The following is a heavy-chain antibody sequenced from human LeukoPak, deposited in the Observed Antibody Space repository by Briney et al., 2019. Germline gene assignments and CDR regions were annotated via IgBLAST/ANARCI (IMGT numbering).Heavy chain of an antibody. CDR3: ARGHSSGPNWFAP. CDR2: IYNSGST. J-gene: IGHJ5*02. V-gene: IGHV4-4*07. Sequence: SETLSLTCTVSGGSISSYYWSWIRQPAGKGLEWIGRIYNSGSTNYTPSLKSRVPMSLDTSNNQFSLKLSSVTAADTAVYYCARGHSSGPNWFAPWGQGTLVTVSS. D-gene: IGHD6-19*01. CDR1: GGSISSYY.